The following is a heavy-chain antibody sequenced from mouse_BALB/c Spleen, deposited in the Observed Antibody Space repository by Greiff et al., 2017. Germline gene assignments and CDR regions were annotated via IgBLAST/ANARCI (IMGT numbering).Heavy chain of an antibody. Sequence: QVQLQQSGPELVRPGVSVKISCKGSGYTFTDYAMHWVKQSHAKSLEWIGVISTYSGNTNYNQKFKGKATLTADKSSSTAYMQLSSLTSDDSAVYFCARSRYYGSSLAWFAYWGQGTLVTVSA. CDR1: GYTFTDYA. CDR2: ISTYSGNT. D-gene: IGHD1-1*01. J-gene: IGHJ3*01. CDR3: ARSRYYGSSLAWFAY. V-gene: IGHV1-67*01.